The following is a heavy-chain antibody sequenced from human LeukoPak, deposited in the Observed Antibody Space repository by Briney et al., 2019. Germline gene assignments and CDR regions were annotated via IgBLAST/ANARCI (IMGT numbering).Heavy chain of an antibody. V-gene: IGHV4-59*12. CDR2: IYYSGST. J-gene: IGHJ4*02. CDR1: GGSISSYY. D-gene: IGHD6-13*01. Sequence: SETLSLTCTVSGGSISSYYWSWIRQPPGKGLEWIGYIYYSGSTNYNPSLKSRVTISVDTSKNQFSLKLSSVTAADTAVYYCARDERIAAAGTPFGYWGQGTLVTVSS. CDR3: ARDERIAAAGTPFGY.